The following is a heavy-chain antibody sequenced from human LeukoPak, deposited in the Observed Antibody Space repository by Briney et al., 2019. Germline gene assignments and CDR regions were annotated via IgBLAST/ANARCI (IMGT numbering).Heavy chain of an antibody. CDR3: ARENSYGFFVWFDP. J-gene: IGHJ5*02. Sequence: SETLSLTCAVYGGXFSGYYCSWIRQPPGKGREWLGEINHSGSTNYNPSLKSRVTISVDTSKNQFSLKLSSVTAADTAVYYCARENSYGFFVWFDPWGQGTLVTVSS. V-gene: IGHV4-34*01. D-gene: IGHD5-18*01. CDR1: GGXFSGYY. CDR2: INHSGST.